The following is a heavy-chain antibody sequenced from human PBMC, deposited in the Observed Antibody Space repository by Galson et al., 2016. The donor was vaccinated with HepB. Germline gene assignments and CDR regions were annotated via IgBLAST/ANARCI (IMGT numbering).Heavy chain of an antibody. CDR1: GGIFRGYP. CDR2: IIPIFLTS. D-gene: IGHD3-22*01. V-gene: IGHV1-69*13. CDR3: AGRSNGYYYFEY. J-gene: IGHJ4*02. Sequence: SVKVSCKASGGIFRGYPINWVRQAPGQGLEWLGGIIPIFLTSNYAQKFQGRVTLTADESTSTAYMELSSLRSEDTAIYYCAGRSNGYYYFEYWGQGTVVTVSS.